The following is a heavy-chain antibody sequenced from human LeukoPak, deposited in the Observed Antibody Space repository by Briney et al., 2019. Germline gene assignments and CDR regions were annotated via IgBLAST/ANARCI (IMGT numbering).Heavy chain of an antibody. V-gene: IGHV3-30*01. CDR1: GFTFGSYA. J-gene: IGHJ3*02. Sequence: GGSLRLSCAASGFTFGSYAMHWVRQAPGKGLEWVAVISYDGSNKYYADSVKGRFTISRDNSKNTLYLQMNSLRAEDTAVYYCARDYDTDAFDIWGQGTMVTVSS. CDR3: ARDYDTDAFDI. D-gene: IGHD5-12*01. CDR2: ISYDGSNK.